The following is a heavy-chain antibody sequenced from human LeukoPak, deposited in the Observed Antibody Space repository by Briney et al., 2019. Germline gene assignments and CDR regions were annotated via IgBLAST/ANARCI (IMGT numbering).Heavy chain of an antibody. CDR2: ISSSSSYI. CDR1: GFTFSSYA. Sequence: GGSLRLSCAASGFTFSSYAMTWVRQAPGKGLEWVSSISSSSSYIYYADSVKGRFTISRDNAKNSLYLQMNSLRAEDTAVYYCARPDEQQLVRDAFDIWGQGTMVTVSS. J-gene: IGHJ3*02. CDR3: ARPDEQQLVRDAFDI. V-gene: IGHV3-21*01. D-gene: IGHD6-13*01.